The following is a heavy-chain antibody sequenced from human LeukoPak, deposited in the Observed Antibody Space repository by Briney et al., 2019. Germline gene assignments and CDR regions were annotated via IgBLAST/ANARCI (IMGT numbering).Heavy chain of an antibody. Sequence: SETLSLTCTVSGGSISSSYWSWIRQPAGKGLEWIGRIDTSGNTNYKPSLKSRVTMSVDTSKNQFSLKLSSVTAADTAVYYGARVSSSWYQDWYFDLWGRGTLVTVSS. CDR3: ARVSSSWYQDWYFDL. D-gene: IGHD6-13*01. CDR1: GGSISSSY. V-gene: IGHV4-4*07. J-gene: IGHJ2*01. CDR2: IDTSGNT.